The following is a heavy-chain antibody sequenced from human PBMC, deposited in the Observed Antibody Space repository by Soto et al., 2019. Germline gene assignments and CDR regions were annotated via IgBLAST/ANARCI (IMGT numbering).Heavy chain of an antibody. V-gene: IGHV4-59*01. CDR3: ARGESLVVPHMAFDI. Sequence: QVQLQESGPGPVKASETLSLACTVSGGSIGNYYWNWIRQPAGKRLEWIGYIYYSGTTNYNPSLKSRVIVSVAPSKNQVSLKLTSVTAADTGMYYCARGESLVVPHMAFDIWGQGTLVSVSS. CDR1: GGSIGNYY. J-gene: IGHJ3*02. CDR2: IYYSGTT. D-gene: IGHD2-8*02.